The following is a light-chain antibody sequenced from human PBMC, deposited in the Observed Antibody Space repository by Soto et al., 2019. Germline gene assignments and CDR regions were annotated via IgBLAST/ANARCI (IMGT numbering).Light chain of an antibody. Sequence: EIVLTQSPGTLSLSPGERATLSCRASQSITNNYLAWYQQKPGQAPRLIIHGASSRATGVPDRITGSGSGTDFTLSISRLEPEDFAVYYCQQYGGSTRTFGQGTKVEIK. CDR1: QSITNNY. CDR2: GAS. CDR3: QQYGGSTRT. J-gene: IGKJ1*01. V-gene: IGKV3-20*01.